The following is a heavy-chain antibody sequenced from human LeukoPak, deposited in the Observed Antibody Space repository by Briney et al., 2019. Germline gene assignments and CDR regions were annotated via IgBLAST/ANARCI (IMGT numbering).Heavy chain of an antibody. CDR2: ISGSDGTT. V-gene: IGHV3-23*01. Sequence: GGSLRLSCAASGFIFRNYAMTWVRQAPGKGLERVSSISGSDGTTYYADSVQGRFTISRNNSKNTLFLQMNSLSADDTAVYYCAKDREWLGRNFDYWGQGTQVTVSS. CDR3: AKDREWLGRNFDY. CDR1: GFIFRNYA. D-gene: IGHD6-19*01. J-gene: IGHJ4*02.